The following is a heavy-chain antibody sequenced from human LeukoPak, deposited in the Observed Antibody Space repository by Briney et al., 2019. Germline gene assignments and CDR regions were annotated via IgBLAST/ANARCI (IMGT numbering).Heavy chain of an antibody. CDR1: GGSFSGYY. Sequence: PSETLSLTCAVYGGSFSGYYWSWIRQPPGKGLEWIGEINHSGSTNYNPSLKSRVTISVDTSKNQFSLKLSSVTAADTAVYYCARHGYVWGSYRSYFDYWGQGTLVTISS. D-gene: IGHD3-16*02. V-gene: IGHV4-34*01. CDR3: ARHGYVWGSYRSYFDY. CDR2: INHSGST. J-gene: IGHJ4*02.